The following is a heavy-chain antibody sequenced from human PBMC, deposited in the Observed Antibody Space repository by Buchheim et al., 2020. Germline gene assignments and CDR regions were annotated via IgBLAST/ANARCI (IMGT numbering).Heavy chain of an antibody. CDR1: GFTFSDHY. Sequence: EVQLVESGGGLVQPGGSLRLSCAASGFTFSDHYMDWVRQAPGKGLEWAGRISNKANSYTTQYAASVKGRFTISRDYSNNSLYLQINSLKTEDTAVYYCVRLSTTYYSDYWGQGTL. V-gene: IGHV3-72*01. CDR3: VRLSTTYYSDY. J-gene: IGHJ4*02. D-gene: IGHD1-1*01. CDR2: ISNKANSYTT.